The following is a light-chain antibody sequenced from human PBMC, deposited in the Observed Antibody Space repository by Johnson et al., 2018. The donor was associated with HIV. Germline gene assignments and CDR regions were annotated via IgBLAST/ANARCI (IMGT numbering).Light chain of an antibody. CDR3: GTWDSSLSAYV. CDR1: SSNTGNNY. CDR2: VNN. V-gene: IGLV1-51*02. J-gene: IGLJ1*01. Sequence: QSVLTQPPSVSAAPGQKVTISCSGSSSNTGNNYVSWYQQIPGTAPKLLIYVNNKRPSGIPDRFSGSKSGTSATLGITGLQTGDEADYYCGTWDSSLSAYVFGTGTKVTVL.